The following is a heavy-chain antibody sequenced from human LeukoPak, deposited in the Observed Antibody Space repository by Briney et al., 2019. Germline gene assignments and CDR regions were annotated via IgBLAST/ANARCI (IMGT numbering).Heavy chain of an antibody. D-gene: IGHD3-22*01. CDR1: GFTFRRYS. CDR3: ARDLHFDYESSHAFDI. Sequence: PGGSLRRSCAAFGFTFRRYSMSWVRQAPGKGPEWVSYISSGSNTMFYADSMKGRFTISRDNAKNSLFLQMNILRAEDTAVYYCARDLHFDYESSHAFDIWGQGTMVTVSS. V-gene: IGHV3-48*01. CDR2: ISSGSNTM. J-gene: IGHJ3*02.